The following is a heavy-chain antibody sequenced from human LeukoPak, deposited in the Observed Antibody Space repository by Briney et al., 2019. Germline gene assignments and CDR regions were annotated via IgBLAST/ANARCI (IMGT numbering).Heavy chain of an antibody. Sequence: PGGSLRLSCAASGFTFSSYWMSWVRQAPGKGLEWVSSISSSSSYIYYADSVKGRFTISRDNAKNSLYLQMNSLRAEDTAVYYCARDVTMVRGVTNYMDVWGKGTTVTVSS. J-gene: IGHJ6*03. V-gene: IGHV3-21*01. CDR3: ARDVTMVRGVTNYMDV. D-gene: IGHD3-10*01. CDR2: ISSSSSYI. CDR1: GFTFSSYW.